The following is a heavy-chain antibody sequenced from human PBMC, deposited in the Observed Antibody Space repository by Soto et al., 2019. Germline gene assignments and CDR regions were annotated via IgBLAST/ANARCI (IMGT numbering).Heavy chain of an antibody. V-gene: IGHV4-38-2*02. CDR2: IYHSGST. Sequence: SETLSLTCAVSGYSISSGYYWGWIRQPPGKGLEWIGSIYHSGSTYYNPSLKSRVTISVDTSKNQFSLKLSSVTAADTAVYYCAREQRYIGYGATNWTDPPCPGTLVTVSS. CDR3: AREQRYIGYGATNWTDP. J-gene: IGHJ5*02. D-gene: IGHD5-12*01. CDR1: GYSISSGYY.